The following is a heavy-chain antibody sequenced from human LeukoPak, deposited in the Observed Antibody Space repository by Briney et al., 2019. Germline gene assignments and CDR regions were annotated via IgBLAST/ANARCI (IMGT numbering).Heavy chain of an antibody. CDR2: ISHDGSNK. CDR1: RFTFSIYA. V-gene: IGHV3-30*04. CDR3: ARGDGRFSSGWYDSYYFDY. Sequence: GGSLRLSCAASRFTFSIYAMHWVRQAPGKGREWVAVISHDGSNKYYADSVKGRFTISRDNSKNPLYLQMNRLRAEDTAVYYCARGDGRFSSGWYDSYYFDYWGQGTLVTVSS. J-gene: IGHJ4*02. D-gene: IGHD6-19*01.